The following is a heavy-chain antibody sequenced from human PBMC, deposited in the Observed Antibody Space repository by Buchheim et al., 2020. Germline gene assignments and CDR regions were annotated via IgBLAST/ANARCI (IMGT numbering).Heavy chain of an antibody. Sequence: EVQLVESGGGLVQPGGSLRLSCAASGFTFSSYWMHWVRQAPGKGLVWVSRINSDGSSTSYADSVKGRFTISRDNAKNTLYLQRNSLRAEDTAVYYCARSFFQLVCGVFGENWFDPWGQGTL. CDR3: ARSFFQLVCGVFGENWFDP. CDR1: GFTFSSYW. CDR2: INSDGSST. D-gene: IGHD2-8*02. J-gene: IGHJ5*02. V-gene: IGHV3-74*01.